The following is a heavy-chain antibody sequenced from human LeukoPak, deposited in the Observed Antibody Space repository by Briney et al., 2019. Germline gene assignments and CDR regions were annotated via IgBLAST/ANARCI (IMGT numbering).Heavy chain of an antibody. V-gene: IGHV4-31*03. CDR2: IYYSGST. CDR3: AREGRRGLRDYYFDY. Sequence: SETLSLTCTVSGGSISSGDYYWSWIRQYPGMGLEWIGYIYYSGSTYYNPSLKSRITISVDTSKNQFSLKLTSVTAADTAVYYCAREGRRGLRDYYFDYWGQGTLVTVSS. D-gene: IGHD2-15*01. CDR1: GGSISSGDYY. J-gene: IGHJ4*02.